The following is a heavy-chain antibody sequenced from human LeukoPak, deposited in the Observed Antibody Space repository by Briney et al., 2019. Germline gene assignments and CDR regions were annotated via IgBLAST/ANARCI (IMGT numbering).Heavy chain of an antibody. CDR2: IYYSGST. J-gene: IGHJ4*02. D-gene: IGHD3-22*01. CDR1: GVSIRSSYYY. V-gene: IGHV4-61*05. Sequence: SETLSLTCTVSGVSIRSSYYYWGWIRQPPGKGLEWIGYIYYSGSTNYNPSLKSRVTISVDTSKNQFSLKLSSVTAADTAVYYCASSDSSGYYRVDYWGQGTLVTVSS. CDR3: ASSDSSGYYRVDY.